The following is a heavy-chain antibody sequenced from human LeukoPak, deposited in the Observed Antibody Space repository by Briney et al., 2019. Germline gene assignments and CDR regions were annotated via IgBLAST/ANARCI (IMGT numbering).Heavy chain of an antibody. CDR1: GFTFSSYA. D-gene: IGHD3-3*01. CDR2: ISGSGGST. CDR3: AKDVRFLEWLLGTYFDY. V-gene: IGHV3-23*01. J-gene: IGHJ4*02. Sequence: GGSLRLSCAASGFTFSSYAMSWVRQAPGKGLEGVSAISGSGGSTYYPDSVKGRFTISRDNSKNTLYLQMNSLRAEDTAVYYCAKDVRFLEWLLGTYFDYWGQGTLVTVSS.